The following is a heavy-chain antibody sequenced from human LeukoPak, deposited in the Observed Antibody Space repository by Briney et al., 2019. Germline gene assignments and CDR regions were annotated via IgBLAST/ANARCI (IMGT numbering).Heavy chain of an antibody. Sequence: ASVKVSCKASGYTFTSYYMHWVRQAPGQGLEWMGLINPTGGSTGYAQKFQGRVTMTRGMSTSTDYMELSSLRSEDTAIYYCARDNSVGDNAWWFDPWGQGTLVTVSS. CDR1: GYTFTSYY. CDR3: ARDNSVGDNAWWFDP. CDR2: INPTGGST. J-gene: IGHJ5*02. V-gene: IGHV1-46*01. D-gene: IGHD1-26*01.